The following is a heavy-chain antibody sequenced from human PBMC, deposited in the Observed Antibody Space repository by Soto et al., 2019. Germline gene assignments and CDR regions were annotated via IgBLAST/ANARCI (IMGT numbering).Heavy chain of an antibody. CDR1: EFPFSRRD. CDR3: AKAGGAWGTKIYYFDY. J-gene: IGHJ4*02. CDR2: ISYDGSNK. V-gene: IGHV3-30*18. D-gene: IGHD1-1*01. Sequence: GGSLRLSCAASEFPFSRRDMHWVRLAPGKGLEWVALISYDGSNKYYADSVKGRFTISRDNSKNTLYLQMNSLRAEDSAVYYCAKAGGAWGTKIYYFDYWGQGTLVTVSS.